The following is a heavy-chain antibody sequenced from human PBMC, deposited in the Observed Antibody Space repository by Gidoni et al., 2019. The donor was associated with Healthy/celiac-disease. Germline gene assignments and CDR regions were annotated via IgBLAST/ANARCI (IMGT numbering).Heavy chain of an antibody. V-gene: IGHV3-21*01. CDR3: ARGRLLWFGELYP. CDR1: GSTSSSYS. J-gene: IGHJ5*02. CDR2: ISSSSSYI. D-gene: IGHD3-10*01. Sequence: VQPVESGGGLVKPGGSPSRSSAASGSTSSSYSMNWVPQAPGKGLEWVSSISSSSSYIYYADSVKGRFTISRDNAKNSLYLQMNSLRAEDTAVYYCARGRLLWFGELYPWGQGTLVTVSS.